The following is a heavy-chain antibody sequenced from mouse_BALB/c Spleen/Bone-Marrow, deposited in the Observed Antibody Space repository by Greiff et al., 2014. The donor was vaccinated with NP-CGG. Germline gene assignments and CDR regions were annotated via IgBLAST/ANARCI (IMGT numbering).Heavy chain of an antibody. Sequence: QVQLQQSGAELVKPGTSVKLSCKASGYNFTSYWINWVKLRPGQGLEWIGDIYPGSGGNHKNEKFKTKATLTLDTSSSTAYMQLSSLASEDSALYYCARDGNWLFAYWGQGTLVTVSA. CDR1: GYNFTSYW. J-gene: IGHJ3*01. CDR3: ARDGNWLFAY. D-gene: IGHD4-1*01. V-gene: IGHV1-55*01. CDR2: IYPGSGGN.